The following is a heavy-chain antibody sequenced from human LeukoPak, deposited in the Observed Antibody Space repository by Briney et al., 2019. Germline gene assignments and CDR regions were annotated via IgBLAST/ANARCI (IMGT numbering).Heavy chain of an antibody. CDR1: GFTSSSYW. D-gene: IGHD3-10*01. CDR3: ARDPSGGGYFDY. CDR2: IKQDGSEK. Sequence: GGSLRLXCAASGFTSSSYWMSWVRQAPGKGLEWVANIKQDGSEKYYVDSVKGRFTISRDNAKNSLYLQMNSLRAEDTAVYYCARDPSGGGYFDYWGQGTLVTVSS. J-gene: IGHJ4*02. V-gene: IGHV3-7*01.